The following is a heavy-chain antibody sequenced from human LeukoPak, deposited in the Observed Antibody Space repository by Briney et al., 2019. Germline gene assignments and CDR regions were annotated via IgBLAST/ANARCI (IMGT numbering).Heavy chain of an antibody. V-gene: IGHV3-21*01. CDR2: ISSRGGYL. CDR3: ARESEGHYYGSGKPFYYGMDV. CDR1: EFTFSSDT. D-gene: IGHD3-10*01. Sequence: PGGSLRLSCAASEFTFSSDTMNWVRQAPGKGLEWVSCISSRGGYLYYADSVKGRFTISRDNAKNSLYLQMNNLRAEDTAVYYCARESEGHYYGSGKPFYYGMDVWGQGTTVTVSS. J-gene: IGHJ6*02.